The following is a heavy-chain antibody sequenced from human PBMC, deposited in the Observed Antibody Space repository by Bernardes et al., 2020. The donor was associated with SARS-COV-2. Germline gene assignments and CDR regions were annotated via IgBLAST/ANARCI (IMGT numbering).Heavy chain of an antibody. CDR3: AREPSRRADL. D-gene: IGHD2-2*01. J-gene: IGHJ5*02. CDR2: ITEGSQRS. V-gene: IGHV3-23*01. Sequence: GGSLRLSCVASGFPFDSYGMSWVRQAPGKGLEWVAYITEGSQRSIYADFVKGQFTISRDNSKNTLYLQLNSLRVEDTAMYYFAREPSRRADLWGQGTLVTVSS. CDR1: GFPFDSYG.